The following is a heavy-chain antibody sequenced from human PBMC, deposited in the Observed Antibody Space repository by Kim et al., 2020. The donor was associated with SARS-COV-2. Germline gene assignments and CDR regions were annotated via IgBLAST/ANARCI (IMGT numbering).Heavy chain of an antibody. J-gene: IGHJ4*02. CDR3: ARNIGQGVIDWAAGYYFDY. D-gene: IGHD3-10*01. Sequence: ASVKVSCKASGYTFTSYATNWVRQAPGQGLEWMGWINTNTGNPTYAQGFTGRFVFSLDTSVSTAYLQISSLKAEDTAVYYCARNIGQGVIDWAAGYYFDYWGQGTLVTVSS. CDR2: INTNTGNP. V-gene: IGHV7-4-1*02. CDR1: GYTFTSYA.